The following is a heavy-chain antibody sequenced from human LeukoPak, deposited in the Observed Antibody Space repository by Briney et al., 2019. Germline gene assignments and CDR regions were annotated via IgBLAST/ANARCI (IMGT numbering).Heavy chain of an antibody. CDR3: AKVPHLRTSWFDP. CDR1: GFTFRSYA. V-gene: IGHV3-23*01. J-gene: IGHJ5*02. D-gene: IGHD2-2*01. CDR2: ISGSGGST. Sequence: GGSLRLSCADSGFTFRSYAMSGVRQAPGKGGEWVSAISGSGGSTYYADSVKGRFTISRDNSKNTLYLQMNSLRAEDTAVYYCAKVPHLRTSWFDPWGQGTLVTVSS.